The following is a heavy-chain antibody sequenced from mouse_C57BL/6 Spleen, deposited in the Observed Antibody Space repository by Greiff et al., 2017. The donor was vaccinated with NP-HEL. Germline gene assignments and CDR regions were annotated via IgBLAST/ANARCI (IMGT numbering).Heavy chain of an antibody. D-gene: IGHD3-3*01. Sequence: VKLQQPGAELVKPGASVKMSCKASGYTFTSYWITWVKQRPGQGLEWIGDIYPGSGSTNYNEKFKSKATLTVDTSSSTAYMQLSSLTSEDSSVYYCAGGTGYFDYWGQGTTLTVSS. CDR1: GYTFTSYW. CDR2: IYPGSGST. V-gene: IGHV1-55*01. CDR3: AGGTGYFDY. J-gene: IGHJ2*01.